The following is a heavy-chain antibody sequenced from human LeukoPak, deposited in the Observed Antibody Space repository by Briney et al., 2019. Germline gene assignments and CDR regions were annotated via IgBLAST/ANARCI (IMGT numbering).Heavy chain of an antibody. CDR3: AKAPPYTKYFDY. Sequence: GGSLRLSCAASGFTFSNYAMSRVRQAPGQGLEWVSTISNSGDATFYADAVKGRFTISRDNSKNTLYLQMYSLRAEDTAIYYCAKAPPYTKYFDYWGQGTLLTVSS. CDR2: ISNSGDAT. CDR1: GFTFSNYA. V-gene: IGHV3-23*01. D-gene: IGHD1-1*01. J-gene: IGHJ4*02.